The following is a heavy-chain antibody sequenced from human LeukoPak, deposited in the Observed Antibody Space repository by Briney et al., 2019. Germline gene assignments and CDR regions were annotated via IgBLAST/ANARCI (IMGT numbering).Heavy chain of an antibody. J-gene: IGHJ4*02. V-gene: IGHV3-21*01. Sequence: GGSLRLSCAASGFTFRSYKMNWVRQAPGKRPEWVSSISSSSSYIYYADSVKGRFTISRDNAKNSLYLQMNSLRAEDTALYYCARGASRADYWGQGTLVTVSS. CDR1: GFTFRSYK. CDR3: ARGASRADY. CDR2: ISSSSSYI.